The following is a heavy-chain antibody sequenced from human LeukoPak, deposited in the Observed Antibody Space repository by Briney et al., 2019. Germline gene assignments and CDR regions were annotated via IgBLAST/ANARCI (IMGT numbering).Heavy chain of an antibody. D-gene: IGHD6-19*01. CDR1: GFTVSSNY. CDR2: INHSGST. V-gene: IGHV4-34*01. Sequence: GSLRLSCAASGFTVSSNYMSWVRQAPGKGLEWIGEINHSGSTNYNPSLKSRATISADKSKGQFSLKLSSVTAADTAVYYCARGPSGATKRPVNIAVAGTNNYYYYYYMDVWGKGTTVTVSS. CDR3: ARGPSGATKRPVNIAVAGTNNYYYYYYMDV. J-gene: IGHJ6*03.